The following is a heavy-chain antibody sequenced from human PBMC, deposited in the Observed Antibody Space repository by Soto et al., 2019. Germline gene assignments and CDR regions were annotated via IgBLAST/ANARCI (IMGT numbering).Heavy chain of an antibody. Sequence: PGGSLRLSCAISGFPVSSNYLSWVRQAPGKGLEWVSVHYSGGSTYYADSVKGRFTISRDNSKNTLYLQMNSLRAEDTAVYYCAKPGSVGVVTLYYFDYWGQGTLVTVSS. CDR1: GFPVSSNY. J-gene: IGHJ4*02. D-gene: IGHD3-3*01. CDR2: HYSGGST. CDR3: AKPGSVGVVTLYYFDY. V-gene: IGHV3-66*02.